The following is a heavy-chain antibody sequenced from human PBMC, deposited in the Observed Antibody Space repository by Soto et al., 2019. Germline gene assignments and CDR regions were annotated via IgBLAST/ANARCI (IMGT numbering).Heavy chain of an antibody. CDR3: AREYYFGSGRPTDYYYYGLDV. V-gene: IGHV1-46*01. CDR2: INPSGAST. J-gene: IGHJ6*02. D-gene: IGHD3-10*01. CDR1: GYTFTSYN. Sequence: SVKVSCKASGYTFTSYNMHWVRQAPGQGLEWMGMINPSGASTSYTQKLQGRVTMTRDTSTSTVYMELSSLRSEDTAVYYCAREYYFGSGRPTDYYYYGLDVWGQGTTVTVSS.